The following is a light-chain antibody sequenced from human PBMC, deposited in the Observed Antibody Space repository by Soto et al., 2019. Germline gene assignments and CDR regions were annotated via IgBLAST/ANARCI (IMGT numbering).Light chain of an antibody. J-gene: IGKJ5*01. Sequence: EVLLTQSPVTLSLSPWERATLSWRASQSFRGLLACYQQKPGQAPRLLIYDAYNRATGIPPRFSGSGSGTDFTLTISSLEPEDSAVYYCQQRHMWPITFGQGTRLEI. V-gene: IGKV3-11*01. CDR2: DAY. CDR1: QSFRGL. CDR3: QQRHMWPIT.